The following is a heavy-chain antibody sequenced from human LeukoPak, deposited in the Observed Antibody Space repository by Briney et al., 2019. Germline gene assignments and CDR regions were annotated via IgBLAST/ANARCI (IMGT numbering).Heavy chain of an antibody. V-gene: IGHV3-66*01. Sequence: GGSLRLSCAASGFTVSSNYMSWIRQAPGKGLEWVSVIYSSDSTYYADSVKGRFSISRDNSKNTLYLQMNSLRAEDTALYYCARVGSGSYFRSFDIWGQGTKVTVSS. CDR2: IYSSDST. CDR3: ARVGSGSYFRSFDI. D-gene: IGHD1-26*01. CDR1: GFTVSSNY. J-gene: IGHJ3*02.